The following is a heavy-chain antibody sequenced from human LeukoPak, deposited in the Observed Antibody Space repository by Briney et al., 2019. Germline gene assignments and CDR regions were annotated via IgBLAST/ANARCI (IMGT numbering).Heavy chain of an antibody. J-gene: IGHJ4*02. Sequence: PGKSLRLSCAASGFTFSNYGIHWVRRPPGKGLEWVALIWYDGSNKYYADSVKGRFTISRDNSKHTLYLQMNSLRAEDTAVYYCAKAEGEYGSGPLDYWGQGTLVTVSS. CDR1: GFTFSNYG. CDR3: AKAEGEYGSGPLDY. CDR2: IWYDGSNK. D-gene: IGHD3-10*01. V-gene: IGHV3-33*06.